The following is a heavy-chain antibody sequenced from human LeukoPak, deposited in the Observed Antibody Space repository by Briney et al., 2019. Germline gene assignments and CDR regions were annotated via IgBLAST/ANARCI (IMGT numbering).Heavy chain of an antibody. Sequence: NPSETLSLTCTVSGGSTSSYYWSWIRQPPRKGLEWIGYIYYSGSTNYNPSLKSRVTISADTSKNQLSLKLSSVTAADTAVYYCARAATAAARSHAFDIWGQGTMVTVSS. D-gene: IGHD6-13*01. CDR3: ARAATAAARSHAFDI. CDR2: IYYSGST. V-gene: IGHV4-59*01. J-gene: IGHJ3*02. CDR1: GGSTSSYY.